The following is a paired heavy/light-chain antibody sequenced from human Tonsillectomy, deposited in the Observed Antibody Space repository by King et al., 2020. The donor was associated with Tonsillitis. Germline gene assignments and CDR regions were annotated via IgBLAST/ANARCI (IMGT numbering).Light chain of an antibody. CDR2: LGS. CDR1: QSLLHSNGHDY. V-gene: IGKV2-28*01. Sequence: DIVMTQSPLSLPVTPGEPASISCRSSQSLLHSNGHDYLDWYLQKPGQSPQLLIYLGSSRASGVPDRFSGSGSGTDFTLKISRVEAEDVGVYYCMQALQIPPTFGQGTKVEIK. CDR3: MQALQIPPT. J-gene: IGKJ1*01.
Heavy chain of an antibody. CDR3: TKDSSPRIKAHDAFDV. D-gene: IGHD1-20*01. V-gene: IGHV3-9*01. J-gene: IGHJ3*01. CDR2: ISFNSGDI. Sequence: EVQLVESGGGLVQPGRSLRLSCVASGFTFDDYAMHWVRQAPGKGLEWVSGISFNSGDIEYGDSVKGRFTISRDSAKNSLYLEMNSLRAEDTAFYYCTKDSSPRIKAHDAFDVWGQGTLVTVSS. CDR1: GFTFDDYA.